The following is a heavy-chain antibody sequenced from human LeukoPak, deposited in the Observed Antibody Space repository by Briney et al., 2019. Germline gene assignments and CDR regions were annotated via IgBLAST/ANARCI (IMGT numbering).Heavy chain of an antibody. CDR2: ISGSGGST. J-gene: IGHJ1*01. V-gene: IGHV3-23*01. Sequence: QPGGSLRLSCAASGFTFSSYAMSWVRQAPGKGLEWVSAISGSGGSTYYADSVKGRFTISRDNSKNTLYLQMNSLRAEDTAVYYCAKDSSYYYDSSGYYPGYFQHWGQGTLATVSS. D-gene: IGHD3-22*01. CDR1: GFTFSSYA. CDR3: AKDSSYYYDSSGYYPGYFQH.